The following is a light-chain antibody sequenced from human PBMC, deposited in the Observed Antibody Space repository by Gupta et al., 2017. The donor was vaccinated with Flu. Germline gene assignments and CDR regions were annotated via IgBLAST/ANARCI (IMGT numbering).Light chain of an antibody. CDR1: QSLLHKKGNNY. J-gene: IGKJ2*02. CDR2: LAA. V-gene: IGKV2-28*01. CDR3: MQALQTPRT. Sequence: SSQSLLHKKGNNYLHWYLHRPGQSPHLLIYLAANRASGVPGRFSGRGSGTDFTLKISRVEAEDVGVYYCMQALQTPRTGGQGTQLEIK.